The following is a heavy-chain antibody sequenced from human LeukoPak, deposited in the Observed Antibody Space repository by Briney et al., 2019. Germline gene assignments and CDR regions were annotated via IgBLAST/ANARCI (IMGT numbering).Heavy chain of an antibody. V-gene: IGHV3-23*01. D-gene: IGHD6-6*01. Sequence: QTGGSLRLSCAASGFTFSSYAMSWVRLAPGQGLEWVSAISGSGGSTYYADSVNGRFTISRDNSKNTLYLQMNSLRAEDTAVYYCAKEGAARPSSGIDYWGQGTLVTVSS. CDR3: AKEGAARPSSGIDY. CDR1: GFTFSSYA. CDR2: ISGSGGST. J-gene: IGHJ4*02.